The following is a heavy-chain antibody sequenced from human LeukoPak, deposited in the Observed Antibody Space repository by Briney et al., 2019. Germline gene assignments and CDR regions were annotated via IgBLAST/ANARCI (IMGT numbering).Heavy chain of an antibody. J-gene: IGHJ3*02. CDR1: GGSISSGDYY. V-gene: IGHV4-31*03. D-gene: IGHD6-25*01. CDR2: IYYSGST. CDR3: ARGGGAATGAFDI. Sequence: SETLSLTCTVSGGSISSGDYYWSWIRQPPGKGLEWIGYIYYSGSTYYNPSLKSRVTISVDTSKNQFSLKLSSVTAADTAVYYCARGGGAATGAFDIWGQGTMVTVSS.